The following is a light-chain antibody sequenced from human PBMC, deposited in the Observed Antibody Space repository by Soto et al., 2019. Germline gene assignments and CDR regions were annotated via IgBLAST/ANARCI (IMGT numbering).Light chain of an antibody. CDR2: DTY. V-gene: IGLV7-46*01. CDR3: LLYSGGYV. Sequence: QAVVTQEPSLTVSPGGTVTLTCGSSTGAVATGHYAYWFHQKPGQAPRPLIYDTYNRFSWTPARFSGSLLGGKAALTLSGAQPEDEADYYCLLYSGGYVFGPGTKLPVL. CDR1: TGAVATGHY. J-gene: IGLJ1*01.